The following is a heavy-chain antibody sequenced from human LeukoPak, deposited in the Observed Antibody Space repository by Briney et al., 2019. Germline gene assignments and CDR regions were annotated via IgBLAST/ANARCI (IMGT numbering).Heavy chain of an antibody. CDR1: GFTFSSYG. CDR2: INTSGGTT. Sequence: GGSLRLSCAASGFTFSSYGMSWARQAPGKGLEWVSGINTSGGTTYYAGSVKGRFTISRDNSKNTLYLQMNSLRADDTAAYYCAKDPPTVMANAFHIWGQGTMVTVSS. J-gene: IGHJ3*02. V-gene: IGHV3-23*01. CDR3: AKDPPTVMANAFHI. D-gene: IGHD5-18*01.